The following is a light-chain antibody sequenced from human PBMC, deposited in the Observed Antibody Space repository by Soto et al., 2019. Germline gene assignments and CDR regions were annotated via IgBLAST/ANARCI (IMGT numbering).Light chain of an antibody. CDR3: QHYGSSPPFT. CDR1: QSVSNNY. CDR2: VAS. V-gene: IGKV3-20*01. J-gene: IGKJ3*01. Sequence: EIVLTQSPGTLSLSPGERATLACRASQSVSNNYVAWYQQKPGQAPRLFIYVASIRATDIPDRFSGSGSGTDFTLSISRLEPEDFAVYYCQHYGSSPPFTFGPGTTVDIK.